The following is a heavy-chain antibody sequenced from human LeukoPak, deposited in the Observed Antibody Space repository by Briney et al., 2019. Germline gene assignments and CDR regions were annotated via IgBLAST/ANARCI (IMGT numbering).Heavy chain of an antibody. CDR3: ASNNGDYKVATLPY. V-gene: IGHV4-59*08. CDR2: IYYSGTT. D-gene: IGHD4-17*01. CDR1: GGSISGYY. Sequence: SETLSLTCSVSGGSISGYYWSWIRQPPGKGLGGIGYIYYSGTTIYNPSLKSRLTISLDTSKNQFSLNLSSVTAADTAVYYCASNNGDYKVATLPYWGQGTLVTVSS. J-gene: IGHJ4*02.